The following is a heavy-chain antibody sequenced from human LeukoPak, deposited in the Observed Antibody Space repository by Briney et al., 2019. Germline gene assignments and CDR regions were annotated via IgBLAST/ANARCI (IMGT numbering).Heavy chain of an antibody. D-gene: IGHD6-6*01. J-gene: IGHJ4*02. CDR1: GGSISSSSYY. V-gene: IGHV4-39*07. CDR2: IYYSGST. CDR3: ARDRGPSIGADY. Sequence: PSETLSLTCTVSGGSISSSSYYWGWIRQPPGKGLGWIGSIYYSGSTYYNPSLKSRVTISVDTSKNQFSLKLSSVTAADTAVYYCARDRGPSIGADYWGQGTLVTVSS.